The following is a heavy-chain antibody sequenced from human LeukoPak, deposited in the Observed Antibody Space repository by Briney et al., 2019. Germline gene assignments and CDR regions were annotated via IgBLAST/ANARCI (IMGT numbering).Heavy chain of an antibody. CDR2: ISYSGTI. D-gene: IGHD3-10*01. V-gene: IGHV4-59*08. CDR1: GGSISSSY. CDR3: ARREVEMRASASGNWLGP. J-gene: IGHJ5*02. Sequence: PSETLSLTCTVSGGSISSSYWNWVRQPPGKGLEWIGRISYSGTINYNPSLKSRVTISSDTSKNQFSLKLTSMTAADTAVYYCARREVEMRASASGNWLGPWGQGTLVTVSS.